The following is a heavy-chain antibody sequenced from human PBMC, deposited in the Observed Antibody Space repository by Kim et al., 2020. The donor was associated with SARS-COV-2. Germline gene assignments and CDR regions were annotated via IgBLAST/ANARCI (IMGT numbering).Heavy chain of an antibody. Sequence: GGSLRLSCAASGFPFSASAINWVRQASGKGLEWVAGIRRNANNYATVYPASGKGRFTISSDDSKNKTDLQMNSVKTEDSAVYYGAIWRGGSSGGDYGFDIWGQGTSVTVSS. CDR1: GFPFSASA. CDR3: AIWRGGSSGGDYGFDI. J-gene: IGHJ3*02. CDR2: IRRNANNYAT. D-gene: IGHD2-15*01. V-gene: IGHV3-73*01.